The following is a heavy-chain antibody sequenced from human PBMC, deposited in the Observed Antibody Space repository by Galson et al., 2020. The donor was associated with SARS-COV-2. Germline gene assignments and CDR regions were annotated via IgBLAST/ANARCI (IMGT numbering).Heavy chain of an antibody. V-gene: IGHV3-11*01. J-gene: IGHJ4*02. D-gene: IGHD3-16*01. CDR3: ARDYGWDNGLDY. CDR1: GFTFSDYY. Sequence: GGSLRLSCAASGFTFSDYYMSWIRQAPGKGLEWLSYISSSGSTKHYADSVKGRFTISIDNAKNSLYLQMNSLRAEDTAVYYCARDYGWDNGLDYWGQATLVTVSS. CDR2: ISSSGSTK.